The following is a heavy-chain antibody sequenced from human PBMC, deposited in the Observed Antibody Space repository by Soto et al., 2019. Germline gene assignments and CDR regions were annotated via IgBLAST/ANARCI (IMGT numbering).Heavy chain of an antibody. CDR3: AREDSSGYKSFDY. CDR1: CWSFSGYY. Sequence: XXTLSLTCAVYCWSFSGYYWSWIRQPPGXGLEWIGYLXYSGGXSYNPSLRSRLXISVDTSXTHFSPRLTSVTAEDTAVSYCAREDSSGYKSFDYWGKGTLVTVYS. D-gene: IGHD3-22*01. J-gene: IGHJ4*02. CDR2: LXYSGGX. V-gene: IGHV4-59*01.